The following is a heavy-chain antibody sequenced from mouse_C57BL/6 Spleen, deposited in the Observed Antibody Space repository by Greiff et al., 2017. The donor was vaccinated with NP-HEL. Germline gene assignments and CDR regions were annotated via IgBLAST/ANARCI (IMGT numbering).Heavy chain of an antibody. CDR2: IDPSDSYT. V-gene: IGHV1-69*01. J-gene: IGHJ3*01. CDR3: ARSDCAWFAY. Sequence: QVQLQQPGAELVMPGASVKLSCKASGYTFTSYWMHWVKQRPGQGLEWIGEIDPSDSYTNYNQKFKGKSTLTVDKSSSTAYMQRRSLTSEDSAVYYCARSDCAWFAYWGRGTRVTVAA. CDR1: GYTFTSYW. D-gene: IGHD2-4*01.